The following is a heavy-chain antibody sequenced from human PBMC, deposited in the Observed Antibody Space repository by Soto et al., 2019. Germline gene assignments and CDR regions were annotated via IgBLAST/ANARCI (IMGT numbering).Heavy chain of an antibody. V-gene: IGHV3-30*18. D-gene: IGHD3-3*01. J-gene: IGHJ6*02. CDR1: GFTFSSYG. Sequence: QVQLVESGGGVVQPGRSLRLSCAASGFTFSSYGMHWVRQATGKGLEWVAVISYDGSNKYYADSVKGRFTISRDNSKNTLYLQMNSLRAEDTAVYYCAKEELRFLEWTIIRAYYYYGLDVWGQGTTVTVSS. CDR3: AKEELRFLEWTIIRAYYYYGLDV. CDR2: ISYDGSNK.